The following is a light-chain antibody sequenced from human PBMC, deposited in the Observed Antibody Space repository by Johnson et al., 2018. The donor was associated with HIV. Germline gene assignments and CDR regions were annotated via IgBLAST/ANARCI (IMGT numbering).Light chain of an antibody. CDR1: SSNIANIY. CDR3: GTGDSSLSAYV. CDR2: DNN. V-gene: IGLV1-51*01. Sequence: QPVLTQPPSVSAAPGQKVTISCSGSSSNIANIYVSWYQQLPGTAPKLLIYDNNNRPSGIPDRFSGSKSGTSATLGITGLQTGDEADYYCGTGDSSLSAYVFETGTKVTVL. J-gene: IGLJ1*01.